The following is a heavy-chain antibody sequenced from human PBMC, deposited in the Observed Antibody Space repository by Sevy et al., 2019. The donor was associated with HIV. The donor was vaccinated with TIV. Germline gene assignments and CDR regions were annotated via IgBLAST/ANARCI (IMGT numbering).Heavy chain of an antibody. D-gene: IGHD2-15*01. V-gene: IGHV3-30-3*01. CDR1: GFTFSSYA. CDR2: ISYDGSNK. CDR3: ARESCSGGSCYADY. Sequence: GGSLRLSCAASGFTFSSYAMHWVRQAPGRGLEWVAVISYDGSNKYYADSVKGRFTISRDNSKNTLYLQMNSLRAEDTAVYYCARESCSGGSCYADYWGQGTLVTVSS. J-gene: IGHJ4*02.